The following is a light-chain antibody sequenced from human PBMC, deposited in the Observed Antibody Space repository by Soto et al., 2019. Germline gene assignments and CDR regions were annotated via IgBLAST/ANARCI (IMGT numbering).Light chain of an antibody. CDR2: AAS. CDR1: QGISSY. J-gene: IGKJ1*01. V-gene: IGKV1-8*01. Sequence: AIRMTQSPSSFSASTGGRVTMTCRASQGISSYLAWYQQKPGKAPKLLIYAASTLQSGVPSRFSGSGSGTDFTLTISCLQSEDFATYYCQQYYSYPWTFGQGTKVEIK. CDR3: QQYYSYPWT.